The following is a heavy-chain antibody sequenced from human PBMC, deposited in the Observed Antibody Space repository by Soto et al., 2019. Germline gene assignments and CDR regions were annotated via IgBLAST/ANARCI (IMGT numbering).Heavy chain of an antibody. D-gene: IGHD5-18*01. CDR2: IHGDGGKI. V-gene: IGHV3-7*01. J-gene: IGHJ4*02. CDR3: ARDFYGGYTYGPGDY. Sequence: GGSLRLSCAASGFMFSAYWMSWVRQAPGKGLEWVANIHGDGGKIYYVDAVKGRFTISRDNAKRSLYLQMNSLRAEDTAVYYCARDFYGGYTYGPGDYWGQGALVTVSS. CDR1: GFMFSAYW.